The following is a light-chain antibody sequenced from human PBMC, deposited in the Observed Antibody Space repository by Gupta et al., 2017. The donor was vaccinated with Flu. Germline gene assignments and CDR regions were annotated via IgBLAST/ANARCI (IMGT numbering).Light chain of an antibody. J-gene: IGKJ3*01. CDR3: QQSTYFSELT. CDR2: QAS. CDR1: QSVRTW. Sequence: SVGDRVTITCRASQSVRTWLAWYQQQPGKAPKLLIYQASTLESGVPSRFSGSGSDTDFPLTINSLPPEDFAPSFCQQSTYFSELTFGP. V-gene: IGKV1-5*03.